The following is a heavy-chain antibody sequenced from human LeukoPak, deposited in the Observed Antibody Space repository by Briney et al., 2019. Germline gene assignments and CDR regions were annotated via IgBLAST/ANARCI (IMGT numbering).Heavy chain of an antibody. CDR1: GFTFSGSA. D-gene: IGHD3-10*01. V-gene: IGHV3-73*01. J-gene: IGHJ4*02. CDR2: I. CDR3: TRLYDGSGTYYNGDY. Sequence: GGSLRLSCAASGFTFSGSAMHWVRQASGKGLEWVGRIKGRFTISRDDSQNTAYLQINSLKTEDTAVYYCTRLYDGSGTYYNGDYWGQGTLVTVSS.